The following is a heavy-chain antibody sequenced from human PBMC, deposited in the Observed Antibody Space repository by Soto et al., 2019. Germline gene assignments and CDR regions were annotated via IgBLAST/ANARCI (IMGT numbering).Heavy chain of an antibody. CDR2: ISGSGGST. Sequence: EVQLLESGGGLVQPGGSLRLSCAASGFTFSSYAMSWVRQAPGKGLEWVSAISGSGGSTYYADSVKGRFTISRDNSKNTMYLQMNSLRAEDTAVYYCAKDLLMGRSWVPSASDYWGQGTLVTVSS. J-gene: IGHJ4*02. D-gene: IGHD6-13*01. CDR1: GFTFSSYA. V-gene: IGHV3-23*01. CDR3: AKDLLMGRSWVPSASDY.